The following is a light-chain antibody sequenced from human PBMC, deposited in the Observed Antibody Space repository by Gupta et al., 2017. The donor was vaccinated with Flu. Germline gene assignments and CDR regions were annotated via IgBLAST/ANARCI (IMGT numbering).Light chain of an antibody. Sequence: GSPGQSITISCTGTSSDVGRSDSVSWYQQHPGKAPKLLIYDVSNRPSGVSSRFSGSKSGNTASLTISGLQAEDETDYYCSSYTSISTFYVFGTGTKVTVL. V-gene: IGLV2-14*04. CDR3: SSYTSISTFYV. CDR1: SSDVGRSDS. CDR2: DVS. J-gene: IGLJ1*01.